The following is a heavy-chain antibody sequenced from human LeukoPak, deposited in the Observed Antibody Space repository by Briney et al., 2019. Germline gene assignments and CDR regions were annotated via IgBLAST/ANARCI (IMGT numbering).Heavy chain of an antibody. CDR1: GFTFSDYW. J-gene: IGHJ4*02. V-gene: IGHV3-74*01. CDR3: ARAVAGTYFDS. Sequence: GGSLRLSCAASGFTFSDYWMHWVRQAPGKGLVWVSRINSDGSSPTYAYSVKGRFTISRDNAKNTLYLQMNSLRAEDTAVYYCARAVAGTYFDSWGQGTLVTVSS. D-gene: IGHD6-19*01. CDR2: INSDGSSP.